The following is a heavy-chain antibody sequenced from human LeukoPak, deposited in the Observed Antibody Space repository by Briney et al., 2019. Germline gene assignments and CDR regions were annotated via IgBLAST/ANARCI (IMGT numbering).Heavy chain of an antibody. D-gene: IGHD1-26*01. Sequence: PGGSLRVSCAASGFTFSSYWMHWVRQAPGKGLVWVSRINEDGSRQTYADSVKGRFTISRDNAKSTLYLQMNSLRAEDTAVYYCARVEVGGRYSKLDYWGQGTLVTVSS. V-gene: IGHV3-74*01. CDR1: GFTFSSYW. CDR3: ARVEVGGRYSKLDY. CDR2: INEDGSRQ. J-gene: IGHJ4*02.